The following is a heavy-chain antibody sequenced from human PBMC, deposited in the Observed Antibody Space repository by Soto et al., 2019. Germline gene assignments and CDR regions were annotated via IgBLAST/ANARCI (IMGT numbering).Heavy chain of an antibody. CDR3: AIDVGYYDSSGYYDVPSAYFDY. Sequence: TLSLTCTVSGGSISSGGYYWSWIRQHPGKGLEWNGYIYYSGNTYYNPSLKNRVTISVDTSKNQFSLKLSSVTAADTAVYYCAIDVGYYDSSGYYDVPSAYFDYWGQGTLVTVSS. D-gene: IGHD3-22*01. J-gene: IGHJ4*02. CDR1: GGSISSGGYY. V-gene: IGHV4-31*03. CDR2: IYYSGNT.